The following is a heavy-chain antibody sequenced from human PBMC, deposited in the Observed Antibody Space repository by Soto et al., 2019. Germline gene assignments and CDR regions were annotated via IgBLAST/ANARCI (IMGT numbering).Heavy chain of an antibody. CDR2: IIPILGIA. V-gene: IGHV1-69*02. J-gene: IGHJ4*02. Sequence: QVQLVQSGAAVKKPGSSVKVSCKASGGTFSSYTISWVRQAPGQGLEWMGRIIPILGIANYAQKFQGRVTITADKSTSTAYMELSSLRSEDTAVYYCARAPRRGGYKYPFDYWGQGTLVTVSS. CDR3: ARAPRRGGYKYPFDY. D-gene: IGHD5-12*01. CDR1: GGTFSSYT.